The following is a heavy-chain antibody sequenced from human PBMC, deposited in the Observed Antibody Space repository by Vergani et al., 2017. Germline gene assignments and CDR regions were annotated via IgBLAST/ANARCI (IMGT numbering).Heavy chain of an antibody. Sequence: QAQLGQSDSEVKKPGDSVTLPCKTSGYTYVNHPITWVRQAPGQGLEWMGWISPYNHKTLYSQKVEGRVTMTSDTSSSTVFLELRRLTSDDTAIYYCARSQMATNDFDLWGRGTLVTVSS. J-gene: IGHJ4*02. V-gene: IGHV1-18*04. D-gene: IGHD5-24*01. CDR1: GYTYVNHP. CDR2: ISPYNHKT. CDR3: ARSQMATNDFDL.